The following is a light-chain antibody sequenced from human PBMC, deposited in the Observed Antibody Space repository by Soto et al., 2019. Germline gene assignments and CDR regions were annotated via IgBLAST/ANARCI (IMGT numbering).Light chain of an antibody. CDR3: QQRSNWPYT. CDR2: DAS. CDR1: QSVGSY. V-gene: IGKV3-11*01. J-gene: IGKJ2*01. Sequence: EIVLTHSPATLSLSPGERATLSCRASQSVGSYLAWYQQKLGQAPRLLIYDASNRATGIPARFSGSGSGTDFTLTISSLEPEDFAVYYCQQRSNWPYTFGQGTKVDIK.